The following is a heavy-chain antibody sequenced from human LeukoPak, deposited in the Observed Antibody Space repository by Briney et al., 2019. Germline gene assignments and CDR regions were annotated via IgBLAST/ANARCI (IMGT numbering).Heavy chain of an antibody. J-gene: IGHJ4*02. CDR2: IKHDGSEK. CDR1: GFTVSSNY. CDR3: ATDRGWRTSGYYLYYFEY. Sequence: GGSLRLSCAASGFTVSSNYMSWVRQAPGKGLEWVASIKHDGSEKYYVDSVRGRFTISRDNTKNSLYLQMSSLRAEDTAVYYCATDRGWRTSGYYLYYFEYWGQGTLVTFSS. D-gene: IGHD3-3*01. V-gene: IGHV3-7*01.